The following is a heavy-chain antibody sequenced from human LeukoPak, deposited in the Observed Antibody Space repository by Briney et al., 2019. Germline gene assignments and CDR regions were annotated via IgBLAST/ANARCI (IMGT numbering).Heavy chain of an antibody. CDR1: GFTFSTYT. Sequence: GGSLRLSCAASGFTFSTYTMSWVRQAPGKGLEWVSYISSGSSTIYYADSVKGRFTISRDNAKNSLYLQMNSLRAEDTAVYYCAGGRSGGYFDYWGQGTLVTVSS. V-gene: IGHV3-48*04. D-gene: IGHD4-23*01. CDR2: ISSGSSTI. CDR3: AGGRSGGYFDY. J-gene: IGHJ4*02.